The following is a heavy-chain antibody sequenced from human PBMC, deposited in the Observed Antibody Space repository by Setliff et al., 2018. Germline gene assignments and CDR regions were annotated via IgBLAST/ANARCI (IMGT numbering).Heavy chain of an antibody. CDR3: AGSLGGFDY. J-gene: IGHJ4*02. Sequence: SETLSLTCAVCGGSFSGYYWSWIRQPPGKGLEWIGEINHSGSTNYNPSLKSRVTISVDTSKNQFSLKLSSVTAADTAVYYCAGSLGGFDYWGQGTLVTVSS. D-gene: IGHD3-16*01. CDR1: GGSFSGYY. CDR2: INHSGST. V-gene: IGHV4-34*01.